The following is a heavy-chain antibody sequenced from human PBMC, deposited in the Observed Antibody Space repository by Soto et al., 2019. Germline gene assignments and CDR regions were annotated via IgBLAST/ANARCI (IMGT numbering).Heavy chain of an antibody. D-gene: IGHD4-17*01. CDR3: ARGKVGYGDYKAFDY. J-gene: IGHJ4*02. V-gene: IGHV1-69*04. Sequence: GASVKVSCKASGGTFSSYAISWVRQAPGQGLEWMGRIIPILGIANYAQKFQGRVTITADKSTSTAYMELSSLRSEDTAVYYCARGKVGYGDYKAFDYWGQGTLVTVSS. CDR2: IIPILGIA. CDR1: GGTFSSYA.